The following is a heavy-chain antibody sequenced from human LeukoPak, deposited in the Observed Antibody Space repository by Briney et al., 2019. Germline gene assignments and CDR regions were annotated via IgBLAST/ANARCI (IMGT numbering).Heavy chain of an antibody. CDR1: GGSISSTNW. J-gene: IGHJ4*02. Sequence: SETLSLTCGVSGGSISSTNWWSWVRQPPRQGLEWIGEISLTGETNYNPSLNGRVTMSLDESRNQLSLDLTSVTAADTAIYYCSRDSGALYPFGYWGQGTLVTVPP. V-gene: IGHV4-4*02. CDR2: ISLTGET. D-gene: IGHD3-16*01. CDR3: SRDSGALYPFGY.